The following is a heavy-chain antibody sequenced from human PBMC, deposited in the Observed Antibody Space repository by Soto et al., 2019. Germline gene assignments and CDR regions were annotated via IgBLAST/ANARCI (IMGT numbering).Heavy chain of an antibody. CDR1: GFTFSSYG. V-gene: IGHV3-30*18. CDR3: AKDLEAEAVYYFDY. J-gene: IGHJ4*02. D-gene: IGHD6-13*01. CDR2: ISYDGSNK. Sequence: QVQLVESGGGVVQPGRSLRLSCAASGFTFSSYGMHWVRQAPGKGLEWVAVISYDGSNKYYADSVKGRFTISRDNSKNTLYLQMNSLRAEDTAVYYCAKDLEAEAVYYFDYWGQGTLVTVSS.